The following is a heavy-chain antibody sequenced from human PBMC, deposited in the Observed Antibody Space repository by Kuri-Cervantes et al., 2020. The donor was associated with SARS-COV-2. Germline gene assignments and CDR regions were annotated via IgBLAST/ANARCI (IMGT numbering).Heavy chain of an antibody. CDR2: IDPSDSYT. J-gene: IGHJ4*02. CDR1: GYSFTSYW. CDR3: ATPVNCSGGSCYSQFDY. V-gene: IGHV5-10-1*01. Sequence: GESLKISCKGSGYSFTSYWISWVRQMPGKGLEWMGRIDPSDSYTNYSPSFQGHVTISADKSISIAYLQWSSLKASDTAMYYCATPVNCSGGSCYSQFDYWGQGTLVTVSS. D-gene: IGHD2-15*01.